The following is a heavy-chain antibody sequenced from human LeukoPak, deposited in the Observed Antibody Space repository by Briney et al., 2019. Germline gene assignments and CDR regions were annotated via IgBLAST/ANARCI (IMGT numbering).Heavy chain of an antibody. V-gene: IGHV3-30*09. D-gene: IGHD3-10*01. CDR3: ARPYSGFFAAFDI. CDR2: ISYDGDDK. CDR1: GFPFSSYA. J-gene: IGHJ3*02. Sequence: GRSLRLSYAASGFPFSSYAIHWVRQAPGKGLEWVAVISYDGDDKYYADSVKGRFALSRDNSKNTLYLQMNSLGAEDTAVYYCARPYSGFFAAFDIWGQGTMVTVSS.